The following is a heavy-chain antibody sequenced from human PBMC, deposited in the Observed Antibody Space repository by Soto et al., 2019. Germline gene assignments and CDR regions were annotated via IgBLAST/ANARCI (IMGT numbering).Heavy chain of an antibody. V-gene: IGHV4-34*01. D-gene: IGHD3-22*01. CDR3: ARGRGIVAF. CDR1: GGSFSGYY. CDR2: INHSGST. Sequence: QVQLQQWGAGLLKPSETLSLTCAVYGGSFSGYYWSWIRQPPGKGLEWIGEINHSGSTNYNPSLKSRVTISVDTSKSQFSLKLSSVTAADKAVYYCARGRGIVAFWGQGTLVIVSS. J-gene: IGHJ4*02.